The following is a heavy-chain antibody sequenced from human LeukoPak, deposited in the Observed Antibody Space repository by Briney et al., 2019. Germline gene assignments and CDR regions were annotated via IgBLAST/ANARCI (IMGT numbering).Heavy chain of an antibody. CDR1: KFAFSSYS. CDR3: ARVVRGVVTSNWFDP. Sequence: GGSLRLSCAASKFAFSSYSMNWFRQAPGKGLEWVASITSRSKYIFYADSVKGRFTISRDNAENSLFLQMNSLRAEDTGVYYCARVVRGVVTSNWFDPWGQGTLVSVSS. D-gene: IGHD2-21*02. V-gene: IGHV3-21*01. J-gene: IGHJ5*02. CDR2: ITSRSKYI.